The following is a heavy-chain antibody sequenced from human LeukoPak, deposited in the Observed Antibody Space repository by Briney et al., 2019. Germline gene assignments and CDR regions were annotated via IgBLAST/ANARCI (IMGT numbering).Heavy chain of an antibody. Sequence: PSETLSLTCTVSGVSMRSYYWSWIRQPPGKGLEWIGYVFYIGSTDYNPSLKSRVTMSVVTSRNQFSLNLSSVTAADTAVYYCTRGGWIRFDYWGQGILVTVSS. V-gene: IGHV4-59*01. CDR1: GVSMRSYY. CDR3: TRGGWIRFDY. D-gene: IGHD5-12*01. J-gene: IGHJ4*02. CDR2: VFYIGST.